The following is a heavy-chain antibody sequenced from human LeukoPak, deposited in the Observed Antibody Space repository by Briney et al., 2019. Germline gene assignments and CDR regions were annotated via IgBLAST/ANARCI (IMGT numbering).Heavy chain of an antibody. CDR3: ARGSVSAGGGSDY. CDR2: IDPSGGST. Sequence: ASVKVSCKAAGYTFTSYYIHWVRQARGQGLEWMGIIDPSGGSTSYAQKFQGRVTMTRDTSTSTVYMELSSLRSEDTAVYYCARGSVSAGGGSDYWGQGTLVTVSS. J-gene: IGHJ4*02. D-gene: IGHD3-16*01. V-gene: IGHV1-46*01. CDR1: GYTFTSYY.